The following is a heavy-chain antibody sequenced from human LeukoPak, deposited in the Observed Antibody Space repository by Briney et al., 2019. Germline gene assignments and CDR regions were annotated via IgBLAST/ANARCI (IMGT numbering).Heavy chain of an antibody. J-gene: IGHJ4*02. Sequence: GESLRLSCAASGFTFSTYNMNWVRQAPGKGLEWVSSITSSSSYIYYADSVKGRFTISRDNAKNSLYLQMNSLRAEDTGVYYCARGDSQSKYRQFDSWGQGSLVIVSS. CDR2: ITSSSSYI. V-gene: IGHV3-21*01. CDR3: ARGDSQSKYRQFDS. D-gene: IGHD5-12*01. CDR1: GFTFSTYN.